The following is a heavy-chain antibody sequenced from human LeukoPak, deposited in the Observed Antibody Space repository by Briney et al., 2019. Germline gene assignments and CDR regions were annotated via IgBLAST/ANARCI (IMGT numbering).Heavy chain of an antibody. CDR2: IKQDGSEK. Sequence: GGSLRLSCAASGFTFSSYWMTWVRQAPGKGLEWVANIKQDGSEKYYVDSVKGRFTISRDNAKSSLYLQVNSLRAEDTAFYYCARRGPTQTKEFDYWGQGTLVTVSS. CDR1: GFTFSSYW. V-gene: IGHV3-7*03. D-gene: IGHD1-26*01. J-gene: IGHJ4*02. CDR3: ARRGPTQTKEFDY.